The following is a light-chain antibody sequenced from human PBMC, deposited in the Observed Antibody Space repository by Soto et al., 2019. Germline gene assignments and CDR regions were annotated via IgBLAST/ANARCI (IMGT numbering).Light chain of an antibody. CDR2: DAS. CDR1: QSVSTS. CDR3: QERGVWLS. V-gene: IGKV3-11*01. J-gene: IGKJ1*01. Sequence: IVLTQSPVTLSLSPGERAVLSCRASQSVSTSLAWYQHKPGQAPRLFIYDASKRAPGIPARFSGSGSGTDFTLTISRLEPEDFAVYCRQERGVWLSFCQGTKVEI.